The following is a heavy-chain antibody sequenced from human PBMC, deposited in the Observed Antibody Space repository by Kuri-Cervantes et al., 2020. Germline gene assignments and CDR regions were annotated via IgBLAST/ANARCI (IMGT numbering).Heavy chain of an antibody. V-gene: IGHV4-31*03. CDR2: IYYSGST. CDR1: GGSISSGGYY. Sequence: SETLSLTCTVSGGSISSGGYYWSWFRQHPVKGLEWIGYIYYSGSTYYNPSLKSRVTISVDTSKNQFSLKLSSLTAADTAVYYCARLPRLGELSPNAFDIWGQGTMVTVSS. CDR3: ARLPRLGELSPNAFDI. D-gene: IGHD3-16*02. J-gene: IGHJ3*02.